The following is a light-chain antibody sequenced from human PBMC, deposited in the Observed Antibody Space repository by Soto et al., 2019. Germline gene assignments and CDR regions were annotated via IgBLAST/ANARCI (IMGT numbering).Light chain of an antibody. V-gene: IGLV2-11*01. CDR1: SSDVGGYDY. Sequence: QSVLTQPRSVSGSPGQSVTISCTGTSSDVGGYDYVSWYQQHPGKAPTFMIYDVSKRPSGVPDRFSGSKSGNTASLTISGLQAEDEADYYCFSYAANSAGVFGGGTKLTVL. CDR3: FSYAANSAGV. J-gene: IGLJ2*01. CDR2: DVS.